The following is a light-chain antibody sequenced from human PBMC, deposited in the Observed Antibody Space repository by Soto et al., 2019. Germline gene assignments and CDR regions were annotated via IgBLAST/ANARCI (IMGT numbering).Light chain of an antibody. CDR1: QSISAW. CDR2: KAS. Sequence: TLYASVGERVTIPCRASQSISAWLAWYQQKPGKAPKLLIYKASNVESGVPSRFSGSGSGTEFTLTISSLQPDDFATYYCQQYHSYPLTFGQGTRLEIK. V-gene: IGKV1-5*03. J-gene: IGKJ5*01. CDR3: QQYHSYPLT.